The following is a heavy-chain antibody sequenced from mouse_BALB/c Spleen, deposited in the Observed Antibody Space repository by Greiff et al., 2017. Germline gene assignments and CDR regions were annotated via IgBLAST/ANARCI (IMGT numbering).Heavy chain of an antibody. Sequence: EVKLLESGPSLVKPSQTLSLTCSVTGDSITSGYWTWIRKFPGNKLEYMGYISYSGSTYYNPSLKSRISTTRDTSKNQYHLQLNTVTTEDTATYYCAGGYYRYDPFAYWGQGTLVTVSA. CDR3: AGGYYRYDPFAY. CDR2: ISYSGST. D-gene: IGHD2-14*01. J-gene: IGHJ3*01. CDR1: GDSITSGY. V-gene: IGHV3-8*02.